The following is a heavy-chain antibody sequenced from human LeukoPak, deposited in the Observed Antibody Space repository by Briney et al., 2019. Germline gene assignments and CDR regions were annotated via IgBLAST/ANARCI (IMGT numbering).Heavy chain of an antibody. CDR1: GFSFSDYS. J-gene: IGHJ4*02. D-gene: IGHD1-26*01. V-gene: IGHV3-7*01. CDR2: INQDGSEK. Sequence: GGSLRLSCVASGFSFSDYSMTWVRQAPGKGLEWVANINQDGSEKYYVDSVKGRFTISRDNAKNSLYLQMNSLRAEDTAVYYCVRSRGATGYWGQGTLVTVSS. CDR3: VRSRGATGY.